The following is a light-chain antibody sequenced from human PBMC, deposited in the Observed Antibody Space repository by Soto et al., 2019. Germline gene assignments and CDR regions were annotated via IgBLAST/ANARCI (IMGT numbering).Light chain of an antibody. CDR3: QSYDSSLSGWGV. CDR1: SSNIGAGYD. V-gene: IGLV1-40*01. Sequence: QAVVTQPPSGSGAPGQRVTISCTGSSSNIGAGYDVHWYQQLPGTAPKLLTYGNSNRPSGVPDRFSGSKSGTSASLAITGLQAEDEADYYCQSYDSSLSGWGVFGGGTKLTVL. J-gene: IGLJ2*01. CDR2: GNS.